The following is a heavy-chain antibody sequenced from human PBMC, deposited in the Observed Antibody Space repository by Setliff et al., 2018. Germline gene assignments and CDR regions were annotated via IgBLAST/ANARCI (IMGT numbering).Heavy chain of an antibody. CDR2: IDWDDDK. J-gene: IGHJ4*02. D-gene: IGHD2-15*01. Sequence: SGPTLVNPTQTLTLTCTFSGFSLSTSGMCVSWIRQPPGKALEWLARIDWDDDKYYSTSLKTRLTISKDTSKNQVVLTMTNMDPVDTATYYCARIYCSGGSCYLDYWGQGTRVTVS. CDR1: GFSLSTSGMC. CDR3: ARIYCSGGSCYLDY. V-gene: IGHV2-70*11.